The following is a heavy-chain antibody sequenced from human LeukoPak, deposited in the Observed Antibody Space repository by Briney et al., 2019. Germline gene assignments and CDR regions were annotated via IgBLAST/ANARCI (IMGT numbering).Heavy chain of an antibody. CDR3: GMSGDRVPLQDDVFDV. J-gene: IGHJ3*01. CDR2: IYPGDSGP. CDR1: GYSFTSYC. V-gene: IGHV5-51*01. Sequence: GESLKISCKVSGYSFTSYCIGWVRQMPGKGLEWMGIIYPGDSGPTYSPSFQGQVTISVDKSINTAYLQWSSLQASDTAMYYCGMSGDRVPLQDDVFDVWGQGTMVTVPT. D-gene: IGHD1-26*01.